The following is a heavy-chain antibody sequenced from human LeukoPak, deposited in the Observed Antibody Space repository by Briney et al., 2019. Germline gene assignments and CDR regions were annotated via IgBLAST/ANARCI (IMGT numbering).Heavy chain of an antibody. CDR1: RFMFSDYY. Sequence: PGGSLRLSCAASRFMFSDYYMNWIRQAPGKGLEWVSYISGSSSYTNYADSGKGRFTISRDNAKNSLYLQMNSLRAEDTAVYYCARGARYSGSYYDYWGQGTLVTVSS. CDR3: ARGARYSGSYYDY. J-gene: IGHJ4*02. D-gene: IGHD1-26*01. V-gene: IGHV3-11*05. CDR2: ISGSSSYT.